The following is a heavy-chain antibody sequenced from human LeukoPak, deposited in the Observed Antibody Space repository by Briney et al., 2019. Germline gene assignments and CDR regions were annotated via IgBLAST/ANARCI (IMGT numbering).Heavy chain of an antibody. CDR2: IYYSGST. CDR3: ATGGRYAQYDFDY. V-gene: IGHV4-59*01. J-gene: IGHJ4*01. Sequence: SETLSLTCTVSGGSISSYYWSWIRQPPGKGLEWIGYIYYSGSTNYNPSLKSRVTISVDTSKNQFSLKLSSVTAADTAVYYCATGGRYAQYDFDYWGQGTLVTVSS. D-gene: IGHD3-16*01. CDR1: GGSISSYY.